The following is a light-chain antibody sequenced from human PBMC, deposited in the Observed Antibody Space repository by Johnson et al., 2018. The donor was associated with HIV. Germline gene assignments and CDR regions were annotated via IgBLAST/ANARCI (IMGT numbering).Light chain of an antibody. V-gene: IGLV1-51*02. Sequence: QSVLTQPPPVSAAPGQKVTISCSGSSSNIGNNYVSWFQKLPGTPPKLLIFETYKRPSGIPDRSPGSKSGPSATLGITGPQTGDEADYYCGNWDSRLSAFYVVGTGTKVTGL. CDR2: ETY. CDR3: GNWDSRLSAFYV. CDR1: SSNIGNNY. J-gene: IGLJ1*01.